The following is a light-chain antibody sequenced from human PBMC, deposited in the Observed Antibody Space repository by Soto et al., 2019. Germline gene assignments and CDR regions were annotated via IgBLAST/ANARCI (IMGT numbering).Light chain of an antibody. CDR2: GAS. CDR1: ERVRFGN. V-gene: IGKV3D-20*01. CDR3: QSYDTSPNI. J-gene: IGKJ2*01. Sequence: PGERATLSCGVSERVRFGNLAWYQQRPGLAPRLLIYGASTRASGIPDRFTGSGSGTYFTLTISRLEPEDFAVYYCQSYDTSPNIFGQGTKLEIK.